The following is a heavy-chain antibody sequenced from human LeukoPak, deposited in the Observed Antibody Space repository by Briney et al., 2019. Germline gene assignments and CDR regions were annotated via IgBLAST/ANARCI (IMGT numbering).Heavy chain of an antibody. CDR1: RYTFTAQY. CDR2: INPNNGDT. D-gene: IGHD2-21*01. J-gene: IGHJ4*02. CDR3: ASYPRNIPTPPFDY. Sequence: GASVKVSCKASRYTFTAQYMHWVRQAPGQGLEWMGWINPNNGDTKYAESFLGRVTMTRDTSTTTAYMELTNLRSDDTAVYFCASYPRNIPTPPFDYWGQGTLVTVSS. V-gene: IGHV1-2*02.